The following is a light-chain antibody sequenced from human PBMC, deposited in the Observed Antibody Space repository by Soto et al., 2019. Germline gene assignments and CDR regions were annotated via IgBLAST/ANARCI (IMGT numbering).Light chain of an antibody. CDR3: QQYGSSPIT. J-gene: IGKJ5*01. CDR1: QSVSSSN. Sequence: EIVMTQSPATLPVSPGERATLSCRASQSVSSSNLAWYQQKPGQAPRLLIYGASNRATGIQDRFSGSGSGTDFTLTISRLEPGDFAVYYCQQYGSSPITFGQGTRLEIK. V-gene: IGKV3-20*01. CDR2: GAS.